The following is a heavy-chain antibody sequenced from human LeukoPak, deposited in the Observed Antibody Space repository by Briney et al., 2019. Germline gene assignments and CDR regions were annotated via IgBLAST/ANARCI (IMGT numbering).Heavy chain of an antibody. Sequence: SETLSLTCTVSGGSISSYYWSWIRQPPGKGLEWIGYIYYSGSTYYNPSLESRVTISVDTSKNQFSLKLSSVTAADTAVYYCARYHLQYVDWSAPGGQETLVTVSS. CDR1: GGSISSYY. D-gene: IGHD2-2*02. J-gene: IGHJ5*02. CDR3: ARYHLQYVDWSAP. CDR2: IYYSGST. V-gene: IGHV4-59*08.